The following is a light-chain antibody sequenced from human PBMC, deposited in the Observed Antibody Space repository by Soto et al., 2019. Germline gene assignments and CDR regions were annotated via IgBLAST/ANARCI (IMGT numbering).Light chain of an antibody. V-gene: IGKV3-20*01. CDR1: ESFSSKY. Sequence: EIVLTQSPGTLALSPGERATLSCRASESFSSKYLAWYQQKPGQAPRLLIYGASSRATGIPDRFSGSGSGTGFTLTISRLEPEDFAVYYCQHYGSSFRTFGQGTKVEVK. CDR2: GAS. J-gene: IGKJ1*01. CDR3: QHYGSSFRT.